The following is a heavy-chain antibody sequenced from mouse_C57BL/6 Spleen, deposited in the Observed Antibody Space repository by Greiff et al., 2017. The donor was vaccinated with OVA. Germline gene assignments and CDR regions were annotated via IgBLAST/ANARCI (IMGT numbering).Heavy chain of an antibody. D-gene: IGHD1-1*01. Sequence: QVQLQQSGPELVKPGASVKISCKASGYAFSSSWMNWVKQRPGKGLEWIGRIYPGDGDTNYNGKFKGKATLTADKSSSTAYMQLSSLTSEDSAVYCCARTVVARSYWYVDVWGTGTTVTVSS. J-gene: IGHJ1*03. V-gene: IGHV1-82*01. CDR3: ARTVVARSYWYVDV. CDR1: GYAFSSSW. CDR2: IYPGDGDT.